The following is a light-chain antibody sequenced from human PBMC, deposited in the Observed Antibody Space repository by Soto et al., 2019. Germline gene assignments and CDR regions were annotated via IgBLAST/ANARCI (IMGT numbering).Light chain of an antibody. J-gene: IGKJ4*01. V-gene: IGKV3-20*01. Sequence: EIVLTQSPGTLSLSPGERATLSCRASQSVSSSYLAWYQQKPGQAPRLLIYGASSRATGIPDRFSGSGSGTDFTLTISNLEPEDFAVYYCQQHISWPLTFGGGTKVDNK. CDR2: GAS. CDR3: QQHISWPLT. CDR1: QSVSSSY.